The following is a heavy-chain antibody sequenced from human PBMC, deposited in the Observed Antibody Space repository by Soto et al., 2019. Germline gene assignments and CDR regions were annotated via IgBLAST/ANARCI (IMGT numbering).Heavy chain of an antibody. CDR3: ARLYYDFSVDV. Sequence: SETLSLPCAVYGGSFSGYYWSWIRQPPGKGLEWIGEINHSGSTNYNPSLKSRVTISVDTSKNQFSLKLSSVTAADTAVYYCARLYYDFSVDVWGKGTTVTVSS. V-gene: IGHV4-34*01. CDR2: INHSGST. CDR1: GGSFSGYY. J-gene: IGHJ6*04. D-gene: IGHD3-3*01.